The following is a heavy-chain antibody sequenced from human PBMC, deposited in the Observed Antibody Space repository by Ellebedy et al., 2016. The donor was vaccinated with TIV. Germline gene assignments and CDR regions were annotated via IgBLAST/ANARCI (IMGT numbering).Heavy chain of an antibody. J-gene: IGHJ4*02. CDR1: GFTFSSSA. Sequence: GESLKISCAASGFTFSSSAMSWVRQAPGMGLEWVSSIRSGGDTFYADSVKGRFTISRDNSKNTLYLQMNSLRAEDTAVYYCAKMGRKLDWGQGTLVTVSS. CDR2: IRSGGDT. CDR3: AKMGRKLD. D-gene: IGHD1-26*01. V-gene: IGHV3-23*01.